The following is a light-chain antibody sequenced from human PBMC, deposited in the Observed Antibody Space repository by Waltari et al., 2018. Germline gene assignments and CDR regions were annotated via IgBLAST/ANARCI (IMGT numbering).Light chain of an antibody. CDR1: QSVGRS. CDR2: DTY. Sequence: EIVLTQSPGTLSLSPGEPATLSCRASQSVGRSLVWYQQKPGQAPRILIYDTYKRATGIPDRFRGSGSGTDFSLTISMLEPEDFSVYYCQKYDRLPATFGQGTKVEIK. J-gene: IGKJ1*01. CDR3: QKYDRLPAT. V-gene: IGKV3-20*01.